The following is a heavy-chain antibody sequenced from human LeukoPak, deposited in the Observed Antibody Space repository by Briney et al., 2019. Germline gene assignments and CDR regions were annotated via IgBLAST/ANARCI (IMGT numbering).Heavy chain of an antibody. J-gene: IGHJ3*02. D-gene: IGHD1-1*01. V-gene: IGHV4-39*01. CDR2: IYYSGTT. Sequence: SETLSLTCTVFGGSIIRSSYYWGWIRQPPGKGLEWIASIYYSGTTYYNPSLKSRVTIHVDTSQNEFSLKLNSVTAADTAVYYCASQSVPNAFDIWGQGTMVTVSS. CDR3: ASQSVPNAFDI. CDR1: GGSIIRSSYY.